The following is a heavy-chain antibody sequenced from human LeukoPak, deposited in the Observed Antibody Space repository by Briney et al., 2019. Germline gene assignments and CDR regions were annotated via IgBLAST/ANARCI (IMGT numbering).Heavy chain of an antibody. J-gene: IGHJ4*02. CDR2: ISGSGDDT. Sequence: PGGSLRLSCAASGFTFSNYAMTWVRQAPGKGLEWVPSISGSGDDTYYADAVKGRFTVSRDNSKNTLYVQMNSLRAEDTAVYYCAKGHAPSGSYADYWGQGTLVTVSS. CDR3: AKGHAPSGSYADY. CDR1: GFTFSNYA. V-gene: IGHV3-23*01. D-gene: IGHD1-26*01.